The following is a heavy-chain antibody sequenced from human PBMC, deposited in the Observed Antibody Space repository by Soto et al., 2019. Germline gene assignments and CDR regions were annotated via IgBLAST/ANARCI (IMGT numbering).Heavy chain of an antibody. CDR2: IYYSGST. D-gene: IGHD1-26*01. CDR1: GASVSSSSNS. V-gene: IGHV4-61*01. Sequence: QVQLQESVPGLVKPSETLSLTCTVSGASVSSSSNSWSWLRQPPGKGLEYIGYIYYSGSTNFNPSLKSRVTISVDTPKNQFSLRLSSVTAADTAVYYCARGLRSGSYSFYSWGQGSLVTVAS. CDR3: ARGLRSGSYSFYS. J-gene: IGHJ4*02.